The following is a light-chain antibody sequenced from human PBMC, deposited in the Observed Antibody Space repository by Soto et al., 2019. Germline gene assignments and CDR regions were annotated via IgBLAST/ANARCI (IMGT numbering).Light chain of an antibody. CDR2: DAS. CDR1: QGVSTN. CDR3: QQYNDWPPLT. J-gene: IGKJ4*01. Sequence: EVVMTQSPATLSVSPGERATLSCRASQGVSTNVAWYQQKPGQAPRLLIYDASTRATGIPARFSGSGSGTEFTLTISSLQSEDFAIYYCQQYNDWPPLTFGGGTKVEIK. V-gene: IGKV3-15*01.